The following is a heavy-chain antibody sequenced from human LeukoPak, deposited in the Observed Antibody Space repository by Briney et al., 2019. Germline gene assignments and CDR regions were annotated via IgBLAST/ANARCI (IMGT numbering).Heavy chain of an antibody. V-gene: IGHV3-30*02. CDR1: GFTFSSYG. Sequence: GGSLRLSCAASGFTFSSYGMHWVRQAPGKGLEWVAFIRYDGSNKYYADSVKGRFTISRDNSKNTLYLQMNSLRAEDTAVYYCAKNTMIVVVISHSDYWGQGTLVTVSS. CDR2: IRYDGSNK. J-gene: IGHJ4*02. D-gene: IGHD3-22*01. CDR3: AKNTMIVVVISHSDY.